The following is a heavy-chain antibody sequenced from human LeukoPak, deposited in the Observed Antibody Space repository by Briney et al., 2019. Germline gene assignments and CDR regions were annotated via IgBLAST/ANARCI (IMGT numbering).Heavy chain of an antibody. D-gene: IGHD4-23*01. V-gene: IGHV3-23*01. J-gene: IGHJ4*02. Sequence: GGSLRLSCAASGFTFSSYSMSWVRQAPGKGLEWVSAISGRGGNTYYADSVKGRFTISRDDSKNTLYLQMNSLRAEDTAVYYYAKDPYGGDYYFDYWGQGTLVTVSS. CDR2: ISGRGGNT. CDR3: AKDPYGGDYYFDY. CDR1: GFTFSSYS.